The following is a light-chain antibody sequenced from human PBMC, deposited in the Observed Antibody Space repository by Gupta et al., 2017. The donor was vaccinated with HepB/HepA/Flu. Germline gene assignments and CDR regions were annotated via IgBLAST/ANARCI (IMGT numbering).Light chain of an antibody. CDR2: ASS. J-gene: IGKJ4*01. Sequence: DIQIPQPPPSFSASYGDRVTITCRASQSISTYLNWYQQKPGKAPKLLIYASSSLQSGVPSRFSGSGSGTDFTLTISSLQPEDVATYYCQQTYRVPLTFGGGTKVDIK. CDR1: QSISTY. CDR3: QQTYRVPLT. V-gene: IGKV1-39*01.